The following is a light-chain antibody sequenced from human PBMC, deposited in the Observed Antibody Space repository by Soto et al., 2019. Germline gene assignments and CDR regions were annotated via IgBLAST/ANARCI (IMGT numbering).Light chain of an antibody. CDR3: QHYNNWPPDYT. J-gene: IGKJ2*01. CDR1: QSIRSY. Sequence: VMTQSPATLSVSPGETATLSCRASQSIRSYLAWYQQKPGQAPRLLIYGASMRDTGVPTRFSGSGSGTEFTLTISSLQSEDFAVYYCQHYNNWPPDYTFGQGTKVEIK. V-gene: IGKV3-15*01. CDR2: GAS.